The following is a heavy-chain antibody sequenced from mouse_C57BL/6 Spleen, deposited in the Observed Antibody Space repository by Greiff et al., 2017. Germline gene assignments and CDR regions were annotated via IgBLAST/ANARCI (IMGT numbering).Heavy chain of an antibody. CDR2: IDPEDGDT. CDR3: TTSFYYYGSSHYAMDY. Sequence: VHVKQSGAELVRPGASVKLSCTASGFNIKDYYMHWVKQRPEQGLEWIGRIDPEDGDTEYAPKFQGKATMTADTSSNTAYLQLSSLTSEDTAVYYCTTSFYYYGSSHYAMDYWGQGTSVTVSS. CDR1: GFNIKDYY. D-gene: IGHD1-1*01. J-gene: IGHJ4*01. V-gene: IGHV14-1*01.